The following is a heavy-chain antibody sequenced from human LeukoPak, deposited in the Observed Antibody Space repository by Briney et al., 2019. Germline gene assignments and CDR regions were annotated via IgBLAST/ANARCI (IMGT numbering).Heavy chain of an antibody. CDR2: IWYDGSNK. CDR3: ASHLGGHFDY. Sequence: GGSLRLSCAASGFTFSSYGMHWVRQAPGKGLEWVAVIWYDGSNKYYADSVKGRFTIPRDNSKNTLYLQMNSLRAEDTAVYYCASHLGGHFDYWGQGTLVTVSS. CDR1: GFTFSSYG. D-gene: IGHD3-16*01. J-gene: IGHJ4*02. V-gene: IGHV3-33*01.